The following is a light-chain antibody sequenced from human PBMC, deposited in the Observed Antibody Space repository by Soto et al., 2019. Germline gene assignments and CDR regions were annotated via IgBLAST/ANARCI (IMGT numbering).Light chain of an antibody. J-gene: IGKJ1*01. CDR1: QSVVYSSTNKNY. CDR3: QQYYSTRWT. V-gene: IGKV4-1*01. Sequence: DIVMTKSPDSLAVSLGERATINCKSRQSVVYSSTNKNYLAWYQQKPVPPPKLLIYWASTRESGVPDRFSGSGSGTDVNLNISSLQAEDVAVDYCQQYYSTRWTFGQGTKVEIK. CDR2: WAS.